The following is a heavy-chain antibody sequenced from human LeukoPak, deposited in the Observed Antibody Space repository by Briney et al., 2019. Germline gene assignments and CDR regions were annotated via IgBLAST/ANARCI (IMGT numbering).Heavy chain of an antibody. J-gene: IGHJ6*04. CDR1: GFTFSDYY. D-gene: IGHD2-2*02. CDR2: ISSSSSYT. Sequence: PGGSLRLSCAASGFTFSDYYMSWIRQAPGKGLEWVSYISSSSSYTNYADSVKGRFTISRDNAKNSLYLLMNSLRAEDTAVYYCARDLPIYYYGMDVWGKGTTVTVSS. V-gene: IGHV3-11*06. CDR3: ARDLPIYYYGMDV.